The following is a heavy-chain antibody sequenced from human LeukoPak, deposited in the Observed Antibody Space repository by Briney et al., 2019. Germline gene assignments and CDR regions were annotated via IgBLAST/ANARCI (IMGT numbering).Heavy chain of an antibody. Sequence: GGSLRLSCAASGFTFSNFAIRWVRQVPGKGLEWVSSIDGSGDKTHYPDSVRGRFTVSRDNSKNTLYLQMNSLRAEDTAVYYCARAKGSYYYGMDVWGQGTTVTVSS. V-gene: IGHV3-23*01. CDR1: GFTFSNFA. CDR2: IDGSGDKT. CDR3: ARAKGSYYYGMDV. J-gene: IGHJ6*02.